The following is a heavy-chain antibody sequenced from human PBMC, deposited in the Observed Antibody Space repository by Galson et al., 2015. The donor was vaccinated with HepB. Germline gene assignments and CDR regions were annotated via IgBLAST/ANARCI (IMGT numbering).Heavy chain of an antibody. J-gene: IGHJ4*02. V-gene: IGHV3-23*01. CDR3: AKQIRGG. CDR1: GFTFNNFA. CDR2: ISGSGITI. Sequence: SLRLSCAASGFTFNNFALSWVRQAPGKGLEFVSTISGSGITIYYADSGKGRFTISRDSSKSTLYLQMNNLGVEDTAVYYCAKQIRGGWGQGTLVSVS. D-gene: IGHD2-15*01.